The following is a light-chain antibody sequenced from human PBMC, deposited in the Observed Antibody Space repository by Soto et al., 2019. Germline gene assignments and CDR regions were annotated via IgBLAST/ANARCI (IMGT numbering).Light chain of an antibody. V-gene: IGLV2-8*01. CDR3: SSYAGSNNYV. Sequence: QSVLTQPLSASGSPGQSVTISCTGTSSDVGGYNYVSWYQHHPGKAPKLMIYDVSKRPSGVPDRFSGSKSGNTASLTVSGLQAEDEADYYCSSYAGSNNYVFGTGTKVTVL. CDR1: SSDVGGYNY. CDR2: DVS. J-gene: IGLJ1*01.